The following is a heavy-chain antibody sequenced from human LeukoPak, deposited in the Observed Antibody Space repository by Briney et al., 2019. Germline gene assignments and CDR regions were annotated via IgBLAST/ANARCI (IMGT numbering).Heavy chain of an antibody. CDR2: ISGSGGSS. CDR3: AKLRGAARLPDY. V-gene: IGHV3-23*01. D-gene: IGHD6-6*01. CDR1: GFTFSSYS. J-gene: IGHJ4*02. Sequence: PGGSLRLSCAASGFTFSSYSMNWVRQAPGKGLEWVSVISGSGGSSYYADSVKGRFTISRDNSKNTLYLQMDSLRAEDTAVYYCAKLRGAARLPDYWGQGTLVTVSS.